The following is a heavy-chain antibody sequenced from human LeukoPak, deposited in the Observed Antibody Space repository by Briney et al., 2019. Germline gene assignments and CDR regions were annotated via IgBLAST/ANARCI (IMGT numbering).Heavy chain of an antibody. Sequence: GASVKVSCKASGGTFSSYAISWVRQATGQGLEWMGWMNPNSGNTGYAQKFQGRVTITRNTSISTAYMELSSLRSEDTAVYYCARASGSYSRYYFDYWGQGTLVTVSS. CDR2: MNPNSGNT. D-gene: IGHD1-26*01. V-gene: IGHV1-8*03. J-gene: IGHJ4*02. CDR3: ARASGSYSRYYFDY. CDR1: GGTFSSYA.